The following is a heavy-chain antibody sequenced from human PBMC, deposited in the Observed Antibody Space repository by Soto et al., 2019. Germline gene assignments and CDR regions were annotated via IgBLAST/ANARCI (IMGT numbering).Heavy chain of an antibody. Sequence: SCKASGYTFTSYYMHWVRQAPGKGLEWMGGFDPEDGETIYAQKFQGRVTMTEDTSTDTAYMELSSLRSEDTAVYYCATACGGDCYPDNWFDPWGQGTLVTVSS. CDR3: ATACGGDCYPDNWFDP. D-gene: IGHD2-21*02. CDR2: FDPEDGET. CDR1: GYTFTSYY. V-gene: IGHV1-24*01. J-gene: IGHJ5*02.